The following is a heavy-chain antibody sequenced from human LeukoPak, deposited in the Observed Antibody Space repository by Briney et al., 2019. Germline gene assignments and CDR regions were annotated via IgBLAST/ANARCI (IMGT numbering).Heavy chain of an antibody. CDR1: GGSISSYY. J-gene: IGHJ4*02. CDR3: ARGSGSKGY. Sequence: SETLSLTCTVSGGSISSYYWSWIRQPPGKGLEWIGYIYYSGSTNYNPSLKSRVTISVDTSKNQFSLKLSSVTAADTVVYYCARGSGSKGYWGQGTLVTVSS. V-gene: IGHV4-59*01. CDR2: IYYSGST. D-gene: IGHD3-10*01.